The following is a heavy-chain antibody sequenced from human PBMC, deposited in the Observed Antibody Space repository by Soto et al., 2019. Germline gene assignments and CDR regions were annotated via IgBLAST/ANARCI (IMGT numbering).Heavy chain of an antibody. CDR1: GGSISSYY. CDR3: ARSRYGGCDFLDY. V-gene: IGHV4-59*08. CDR2: IYYSGST. J-gene: IGHJ4*01. D-gene: IGHD5-12*01. Sequence: SETLSLTCTVSGGSISSYYWSWIRQPPGKGLEWIGYIYYSGSTNYNPSLKSRVTISVDTSKNQFSLKLSSVTAADTAVCYCARSRYGGCDFLDYWGQGTLVTVSS.